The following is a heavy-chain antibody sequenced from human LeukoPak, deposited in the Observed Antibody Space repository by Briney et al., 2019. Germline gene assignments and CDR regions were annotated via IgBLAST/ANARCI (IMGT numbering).Heavy chain of an antibody. CDR3: ARDTITTGAFDI. Sequence: GGSLRLSCAASGFTFSSYAMSWVRQAPGKGLEWVSSISSSSSYIYYADSVKGRFTISRDNAKNSLYLQMNSLRAEDTAVYYCARDTITTGAFDIWGQGTMVTVSS. J-gene: IGHJ3*02. CDR1: GFTFSSYA. D-gene: IGHD4-11*01. CDR2: ISSSSSYI. V-gene: IGHV3-21*01.